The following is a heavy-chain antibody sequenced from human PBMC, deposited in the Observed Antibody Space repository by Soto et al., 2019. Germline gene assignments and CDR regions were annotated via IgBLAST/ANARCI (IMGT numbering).Heavy chain of an antibody. CDR3: ARGFRYYDSSGYYYFDY. D-gene: IGHD3-22*01. J-gene: IGHJ4*02. CDR1: GGSFSGYY. V-gene: IGHV4-34*01. CDR2: INHSGST. Sequence: SETLSLTCAVYGGSFSGYYWSWIRQPPGKGLEWIGEINHSGSTNYNPSLKSRVTISVDTSKNQFSLKLSSVTAADTAVYYCARGFRYYDSSGYYYFDYWGQGTLVTVSS.